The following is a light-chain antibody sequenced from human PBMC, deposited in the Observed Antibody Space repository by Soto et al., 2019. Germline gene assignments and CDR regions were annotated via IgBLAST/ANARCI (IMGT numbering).Light chain of an antibody. Sequence: DIPITQSPSFLSASVGDRVTITCRASQAISNYLNWYQQKPGKAPNLLIFGASNLETGVPSRFSGSGSGTDFTFTISSLQPEDIATYFCQQYDNVFTFGQGTRLEIK. CDR3: QQYDNVFT. CDR2: GAS. CDR1: QAISNY. V-gene: IGKV1-33*01. J-gene: IGKJ5*01.